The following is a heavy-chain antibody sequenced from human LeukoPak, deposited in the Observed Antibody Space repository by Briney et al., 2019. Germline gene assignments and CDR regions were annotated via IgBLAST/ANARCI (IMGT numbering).Heavy chain of an antibody. CDR2: IYSGGST. Sequence: GGSLRLSCAASGFIVSSNYMSWVRQAPGKGLEWVSVIYSGGSTYYSDSVKGRFTISRDNSKNTLYLQMNSLRGEDTAVYYCARDLRRDYYYYYGMDVWGKGTTVTVSS. CDR1: GFIVSSNY. CDR3: ARDLRRDYYYYYGMDV. J-gene: IGHJ6*04. V-gene: IGHV3-53*01.